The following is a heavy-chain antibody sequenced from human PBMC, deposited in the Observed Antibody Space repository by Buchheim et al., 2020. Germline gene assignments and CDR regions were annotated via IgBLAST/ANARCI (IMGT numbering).Heavy chain of an antibody. J-gene: IGHJ6*02. CDR1: GFTFSSYW. CDR2: INSDGSST. Sequence: EVQLVESGGGLVQPGGSLRLSCAASGFTFSSYWMHWVRQAPGKGLVWVSRINSDGSSTSYAYSVKGRFPISRDNAKNKLSLQMNSLRAEDTAVYYCARDLYDLFVLGDYYYGMDVWGQGTT. CDR3: ARDLYDLFVLGDYYYGMDV. D-gene: IGHD3-9*01. V-gene: IGHV3-74*01.